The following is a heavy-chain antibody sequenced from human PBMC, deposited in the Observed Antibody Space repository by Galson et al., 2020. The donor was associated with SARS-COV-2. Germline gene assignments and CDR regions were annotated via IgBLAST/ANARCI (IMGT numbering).Heavy chain of an antibody. CDR3: AAGGPTNWFDP. CDR2: ISYDGSNK. J-gene: IGHJ5*02. V-gene: IGHV3-30*04. Sequence: GESLKISCAASGFTFSSYAMHWVRQAPGKGLEWVAVISYDGSNKYYADSVKGRFTITRDNSKNTLYLQLNSLTAEDTAVYYCAAGGPTNWFDPWGQGTLVIVSS. CDR1: GFTFSSYA. D-gene: IGHD3-16*01.